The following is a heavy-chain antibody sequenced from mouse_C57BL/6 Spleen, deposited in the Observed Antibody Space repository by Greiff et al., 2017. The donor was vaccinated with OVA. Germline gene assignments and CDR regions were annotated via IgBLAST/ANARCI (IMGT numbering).Heavy chain of an antibody. Sequence: VQLQQSGAELVKPGASVKISCKASGYAFSSYWMNWVKQRPGKGLEWIGQIYPGDGDTNYNGKFKGKATLTADKSSSTAYMQLSSLTSEDSAVYFCARDYDSPYFDYWGQGTTLTVSS. D-gene: IGHD2-4*01. CDR1: GYAFSSYW. V-gene: IGHV1-80*01. CDR2: IYPGDGDT. CDR3: ARDYDSPYFDY. J-gene: IGHJ2*01.